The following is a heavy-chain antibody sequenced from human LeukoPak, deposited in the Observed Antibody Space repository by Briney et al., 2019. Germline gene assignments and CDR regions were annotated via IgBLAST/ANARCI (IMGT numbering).Heavy chain of an antibody. CDR1: GGSISSYY. D-gene: IGHD3-22*01. V-gene: IGHV4-59*01. Sequence: SETLSLTCTVSGGSISSYYWSWIRQPPGKGLEWIGYIYYSGSTNYNPSLKSRVTISVDTSKNQFSLKLSSVTAADTAVYYCARAVSSGYYQYDYWGQGTLVTVSS. CDR2: IYYSGST. CDR3: ARAVSSGYYQYDY. J-gene: IGHJ4*02.